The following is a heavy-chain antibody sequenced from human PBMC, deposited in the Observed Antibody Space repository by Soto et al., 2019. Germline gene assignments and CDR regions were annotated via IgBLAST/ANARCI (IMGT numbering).Heavy chain of an antibody. D-gene: IGHD6-13*01. Sequence: ASVKVSCKASGYTFTSYGISWVRQAPGQGLEWMGWISAYNGNTNYAQKLQGRVTMTTDTSTSTAYMELSSLRSEDTAVYYCARDGSSSWYDYYYGMDVWGQGTTVTVSS. J-gene: IGHJ6*02. V-gene: IGHV1-18*01. CDR2: ISAYNGNT. CDR3: ARDGSSSWYDYYYGMDV. CDR1: GYTFTSYG.